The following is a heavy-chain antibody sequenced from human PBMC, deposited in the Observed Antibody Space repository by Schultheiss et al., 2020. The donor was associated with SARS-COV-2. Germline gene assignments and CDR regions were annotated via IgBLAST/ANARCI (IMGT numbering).Heavy chain of an antibody. D-gene: IGHD2-8*01. J-gene: IGHJ6*01. Sequence: GESLKISCTASGFTLSNYYMSWVRQAPGKGLEWVSVVYPGGGTYYADSVKGRLTMSRDNSVNTLYLHMSSLRADDTAVYYCARDPRARNGGLSGPVLDIWGHGTMVTGSS. CDR3: ARDPRARNGGLSGPVLDI. CDR1: GFTLSNYY. V-gene: IGHV3-66*01. CDR2: VYPGGGT.